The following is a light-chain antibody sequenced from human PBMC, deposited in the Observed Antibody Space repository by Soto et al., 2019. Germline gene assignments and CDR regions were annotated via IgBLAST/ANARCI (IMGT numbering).Light chain of an antibody. CDR3: QHFHNWPRT. CDR2: GAS. CDR1: QSVSSN. J-gene: IGKJ1*01. Sequence: EVVMTQSPATLSVSPGERATLSCRASQSVSSNLAWYQQKPGQAPRLLIYGASTRATGIPVRFSGSGSGTEFTLTISSLQSEDFAVYYCQHFHNWPRTFGQGTKVDIK. V-gene: IGKV3-15*01.